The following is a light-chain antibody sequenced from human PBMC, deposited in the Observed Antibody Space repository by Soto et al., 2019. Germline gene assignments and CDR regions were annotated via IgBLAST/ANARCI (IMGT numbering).Light chain of an antibody. J-gene: IGKJ4*01. CDR2: HAS. CDR1: QNINNN. CDR3: QQYGGSLLT. Sequence: EIVMTQSPATLSVSPGERATLSCRASQNINNNLAWYQQKPGQVPRLLIYHASTGATGIPARFSGSGSGTDFTLTISRLEPEDFALYYCQQYGGSLLTFGGGTKVEIK. V-gene: IGKV3-15*01.